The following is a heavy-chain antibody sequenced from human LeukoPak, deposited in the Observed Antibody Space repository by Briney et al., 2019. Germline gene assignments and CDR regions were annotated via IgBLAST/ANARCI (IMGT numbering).Heavy chain of an antibody. Sequence: GGSLRLSCAASGFTFSSYSMNWVRQAPGKGLEWVSSISSSSSYIYYADSVKGRFTISRDNAKNSLYLQMSGLRAEDTAVYYCATEGWNYGFDPWGQGTLVTVSS. CDR3: ATEGWNYGFDP. CDR1: GFTFSSYS. D-gene: IGHD1-7*01. J-gene: IGHJ5*02. V-gene: IGHV3-21*01. CDR2: ISSSSSYI.